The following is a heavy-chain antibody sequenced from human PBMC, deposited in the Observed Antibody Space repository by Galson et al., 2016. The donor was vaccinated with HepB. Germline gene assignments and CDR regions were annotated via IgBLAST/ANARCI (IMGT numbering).Heavy chain of an antibody. J-gene: IGHJ4*02. CDR3: VRDIDWAFDA. CDR2: ISASGVT. D-gene: IGHD3-9*01. Sequence: SLRLSCAGSGFTLSSNSMNWVRQAPGTGLQWVAKISASGVTYHADSVWGRFTISRDDAKNSLDLEMNRLRDEDTSVYFCVRDIDWAFDAWGQGVLVTVSS. CDR1: GFTLSSNS. V-gene: IGHV3-48*02.